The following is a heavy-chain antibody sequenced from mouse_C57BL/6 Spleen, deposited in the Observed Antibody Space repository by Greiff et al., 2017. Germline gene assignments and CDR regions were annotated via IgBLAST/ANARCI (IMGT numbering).Heavy chain of an antibody. CDR1: GYTFTDYE. J-gene: IGHJ2*01. D-gene: IGHD4-1*01. CDR3: TRSLGKGDY. Sequence: VQVVESGAELVRPGASVTLSCKASGYTFTDYEMHWVKQTPVHGLEWIGAIDPETGGTAYNQKFKGKAILTADKSSSTAYMELRSLTSEDSAVYYCTRSLGKGDYWGQGTTLTVSS. V-gene: IGHV1-15*01. CDR2: IDPETGGT.